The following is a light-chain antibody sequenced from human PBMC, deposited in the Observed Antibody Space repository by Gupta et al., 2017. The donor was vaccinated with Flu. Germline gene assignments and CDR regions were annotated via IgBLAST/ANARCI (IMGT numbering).Light chain of an antibody. V-gene: IGKV1-39*01. CDR3: QQSNRIPWT. J-gene: IGKJ1*01. CDR2: AAS. Sequence: DIQLTQSPSSLSASIGDRLTITGRASQSISTHLNCYQPRPGKAPKVLISAASTLPSGVPSRCSGGGSGTHFTLTITRLQREDFATYNCQQSNRIPWTFGQGTKVDIK. CDR1: QSISTH.